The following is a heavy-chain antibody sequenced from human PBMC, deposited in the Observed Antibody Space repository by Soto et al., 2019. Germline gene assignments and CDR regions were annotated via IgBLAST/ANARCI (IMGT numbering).Heavy chain of an antibody. CDR2: ISNSGGGT. V-gene: IGHV3-23*01. Sequence: PGGSLRLSCAASGFTFSNYAMSWVRQAPGKGLEWLSGISNSGGGTYYADSVKGRFTISRDNSKNTLNLQMNSLRVEDTARYYCATGTSGAIFHYFDYWGRGTLVTVSS. CDR3: ATGTSGAIFHYFDY. D-gene: IGHD2-15*01. J-gene: IGHJ4*02. CDR1: GFTFSNYA.